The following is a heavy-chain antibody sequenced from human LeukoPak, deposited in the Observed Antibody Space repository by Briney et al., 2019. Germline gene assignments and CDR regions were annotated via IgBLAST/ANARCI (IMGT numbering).Heavy chain of an antibody. CDR1: GFTFSSYA. CDR2: ISGSGGST. Sequence: GGSLRLSCAASGFTFSSYAMSWVRQAPGKGLEWVSAISGSGGSTYYADSVKGRFTISRDNSKNTLYLQMNSLRAEGTAVYYCAKADFWSGYYQDAFDIWGQGTMVTVSS. V-gene: IGHV3-23*01. J-gene: IGHJ3*02. D-gene: IGHD3-3*01. CDR3: AKADFWSGYYQDAFDI.